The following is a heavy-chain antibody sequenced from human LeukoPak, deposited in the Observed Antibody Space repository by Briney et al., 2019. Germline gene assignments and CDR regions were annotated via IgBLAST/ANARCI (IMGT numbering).Heavy chain of an antibody. V-gene: IGHV3-33*06. Sequence: HAGGSLRLSCEASGFTFSNYAMHWVRQAPGKGLERVALIWYDGRTEFYADSVKGRFTISRDNSENTLFLQMNSLRAEDTAVYYCAKDATRGGTSYMDVWGKGTTVTVSS. CDR3: AKDATRGGTSYMDV. J-gene: IGHJ6*03. CDR2: IWYDGRTE. D-gene: IGHD1/OR15-1a*01. CDR1: GFTFSNYA.